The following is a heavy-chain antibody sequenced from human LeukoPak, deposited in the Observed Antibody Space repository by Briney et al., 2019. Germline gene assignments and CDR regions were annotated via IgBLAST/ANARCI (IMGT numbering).Heavy chain of an antibody. V-gene: IGHV6-1*01. Sequence: SQTLSLTCAISGDSVSNNSAAWNWVRQSPSRGLEWLGRTYYRSKWYNDYAVSVKSRITINPDTSKNQFSLQLNSVTPEDTAVYYCARGQWLAGWFDPWGQGTLVTVSS. CDR3: ARGQWLAGWFDP. J-gene: IGHJ5*02. CDR1: GDSVSNNSAA. CDR2: TYYRSKWYN. D-gene: IGHD6-19*01.